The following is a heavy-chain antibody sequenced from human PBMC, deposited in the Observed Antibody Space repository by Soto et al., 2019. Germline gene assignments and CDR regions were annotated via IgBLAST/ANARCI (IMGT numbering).Heavy chain of an antibody. CDR3: ARATGMVRGVITYYYYGMDV. CDR2: MNPNSGNT. D-gene: IGHD3-10*01. CDR1: GYTFTSYD. Sequence: GASVKVSCKASGYTFTSYDINWVRQATGQGLEWMGWMNPNSGNTGYAQKFQGRVTMTRNTSICTAYMELSSLRSEDTAVYYCARATGMVRGVITYYYYGMDVWGQGTTVTVSS. V-gene: IGHV1-8*01. J-gene: IGHJ6*02.